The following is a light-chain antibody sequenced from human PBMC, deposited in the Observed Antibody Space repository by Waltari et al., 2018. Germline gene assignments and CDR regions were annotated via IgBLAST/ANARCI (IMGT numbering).Light chain of an antibody. V-gene: IGLV3-10*01. CDR2: EDT. J-gene: IGLJ1*01. Sequence: SYELTQTPSVSVFPGQTDRLTCSGYDMPRKYAYWFQQKSGQAPRLVIYEDTKRPSGIPERFSGSSSGTVATLTITGAQVDDETDYYCYSSDSTGLRVFGGGTTVVVL. CDR3: YSSDSTGLRV. CDR1: DMPRKY.